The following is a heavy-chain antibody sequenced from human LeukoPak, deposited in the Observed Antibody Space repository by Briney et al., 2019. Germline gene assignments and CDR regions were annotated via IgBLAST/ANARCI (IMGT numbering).Heavy chain of an antibody. CDR2: IYYSGST. Sequence: PSETLSLTCTVSGGSISSYYWSWIRQPPGKGLEWIGYIYYSGSTNYNPSLKSRVTISVDTSKNQFSLKLSSVTAADTAVYYCARVRYSSSFYYYYYMDVWGKGTTVTVSS. J-gene: IGHJ6*03. CDR1: GGSISSYY. V-gene: IGHV4-59*01. D-gene: IGHD6-13*01. CDR3: ARVRYSSSFYYYYYMDV.